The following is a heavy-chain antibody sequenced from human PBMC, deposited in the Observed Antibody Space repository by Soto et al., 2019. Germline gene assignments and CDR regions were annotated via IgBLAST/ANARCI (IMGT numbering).Heavy chain of an antibody. J-gene: IGHJ4*02. CDR2: ISGSGGST. V-gene: IGHV3-23*01. CDR3: AKASGWFGEFDY. D-gene: IGHD3-10*01. CDR1: GFTFSSYA. Sequence: EVQLLESGGGLVQPGGSLRLSCAASGFTFSSYAMSWVRQAPGKGLELVSAISGSGGSTYYADSVKGRFTISRDNSKTTLYLQMNSLRAEDTAVYYCAKASGWFGEFDYWGQGTLVTVSS.